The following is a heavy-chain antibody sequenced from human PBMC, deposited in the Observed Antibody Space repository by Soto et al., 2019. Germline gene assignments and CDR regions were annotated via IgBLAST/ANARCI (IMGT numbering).Heavy chain of an antibody. CDR3: ARGLLYAEGIAARFLDY. J-gene: IGHJ4*02. V-gene: IGHV1-69*01. Sequence: QVQLVQSGAEVKKPGSSVKVSCKASGGTFSSYAISWVRQAPGQGLEWMGGIIPIFGTANYAQKFQGRVTITADESPSTAYMELSSLRSEDTAVYYCARGLLYAEGIAARFLDYWGQGTLVTVSS. CDR1: GGTFSSYA. CDR2: IIPIFGTA. D-gene: IGHD6-6*01.